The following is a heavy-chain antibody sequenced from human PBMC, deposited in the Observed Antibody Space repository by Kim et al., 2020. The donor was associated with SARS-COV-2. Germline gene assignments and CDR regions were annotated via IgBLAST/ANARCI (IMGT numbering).Heavy chain of an antibody. Sequence: SETLSLTCSVSGASVSSGSHYWTWIRQSPGNGLEWIGYISYSGSTNYNPSLQSRVTISVDPSKNQLSLKVTSVSVADTAVYVCAKGRASSPSRSDWFDP. J-gene: IGHJ5*02. V-gene: IGHV4-61*01. CDR3: AKGRASSPSRSDWFDP. CDR2: ISYSGST. D-gene: IGHD3-3*01. CDR1: GASVSSGSHY.